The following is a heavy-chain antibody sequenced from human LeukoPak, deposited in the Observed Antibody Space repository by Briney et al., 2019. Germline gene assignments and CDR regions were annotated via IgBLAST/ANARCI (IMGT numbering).Heavy chain of an antibody. CDR2: ITDDGYNT. CDR1: GFTFSAFA. Sequence: GGSLRLSCAASGFTFSAFAMTWVRQAPGKGLEWVSTITDDGYNTYSADSVKGRFTISRDNSKNTLYLQMNSLRAEDTAVYYCARENFKGYSSGWYFSTTVDYYGMDVWGQGTTVTVSS. V-gene: IGHV3-23*01. CDR3: ARENFKGYSSGWYFSTTVDYYGMDV. D-gene: IGHD6-19*01. J-gene: IGHJ6*02.